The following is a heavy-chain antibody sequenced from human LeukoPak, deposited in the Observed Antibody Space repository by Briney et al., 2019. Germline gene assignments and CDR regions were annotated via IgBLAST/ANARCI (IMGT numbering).Heavy chain of an antibody. CDR3: AWGPNRDYFDY. CDR2: SSNSGST. Sequence: SSQTLSLACTVSGGSITTNYWSWIRQAPVKGLKWIGYSSNSGSTNYNPSLKMRVTISIDTAKNPFSLSLSSATAADTAVYYCAWGPNRDYFDYWGQGTLVTVSS. D-gene: IGHD1/OR15-1a*01. CDR1: GGSITTNY. J-gene: IGHJ4*02. V-gene: IGHV4-59*01.